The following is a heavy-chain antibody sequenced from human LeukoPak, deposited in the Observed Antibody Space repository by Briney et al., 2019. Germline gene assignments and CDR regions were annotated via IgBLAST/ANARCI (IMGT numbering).Heavy chain of an antibody. CDR2: MNPNSGNT. J-gene: IGHJ3*02. CDR3: ASTTVTTWNDAFDI. CDR1: GYTFTSYD. D-gene: IGHD4-17*01. V-gene: IGHV1-8*01. Sequence: ASVKVPCKASGYTFTSYDINWVRQATGQGLEWMGWMNPNSGNTGYAQKFQGRVTMTRNTSISTAYMELSSLRSEDTAVYYCASTTVTTWNDAFDIWGQGTMVTVSS.